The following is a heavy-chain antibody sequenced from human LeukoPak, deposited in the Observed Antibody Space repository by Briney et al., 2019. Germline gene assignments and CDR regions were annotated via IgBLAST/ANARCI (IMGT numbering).Heavy chain of an antibody. V-gene: IGHV1-46*01. CDR2: IRPGDTRT. CDR1: GYTFTAYY. CDR3: VREKSGGTYDY. D-gene: IGHD3-16*01. Sequence: ASVKVSCKASGYTFTAYYIQWVRQAPGQGLEWMGTIRPGDTRTTHAQKFQGRVTMTWDMSTTTGYMELSSLRSEDTAVYYCVREKSGGTYDYWGQGTLVTVSS. J-gene: IGHJ4*02.